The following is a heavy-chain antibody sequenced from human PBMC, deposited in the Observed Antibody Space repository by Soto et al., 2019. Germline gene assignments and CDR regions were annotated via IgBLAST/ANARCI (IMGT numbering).Heavy chain of an antibody. CDR1: GFTLSSYS. CDR2: ISSSSSYI. J-gene: IGHJ4*02. CDR3: ARGQLVSTSGY. Sequence: GALSLSSADSGFTLSSYSMNWVRQAPGKGLEWVSSISSSSSYIYYADSVKGRFTISRDNAKNSLYLQMNSLRAEDTAVYYCARGQLVSTSGYWGQGTLATVSS. V-gene: IGHV3-21*01. D-gene: IGHD6-13*01.